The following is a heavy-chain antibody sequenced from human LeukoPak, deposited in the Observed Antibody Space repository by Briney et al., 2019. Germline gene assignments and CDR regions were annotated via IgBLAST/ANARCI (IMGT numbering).Heavy chain of an antibody. CDR2: IYSGGST. D-gene: IGHD3-10*01. V-gene: IGHV3-53*01. CDR1: GFTLDDYG. J-gene: IGHJ4*02. CDR3: ARVGGH. Sequence: GGSLRLSCAASGFTLDDYGMTWVRQAPGKGLESVSVIYSGGSTYYADSVRGRFTISRDNSKNTLYLQMNSLRVEDTAVYYCARVGGHWGQGTLVTVSS.